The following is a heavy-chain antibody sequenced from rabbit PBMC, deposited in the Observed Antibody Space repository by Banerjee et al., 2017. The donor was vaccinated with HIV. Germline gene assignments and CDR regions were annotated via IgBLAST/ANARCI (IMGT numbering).Heavy chain of an antibody. CDR3: ARYISGSGYYGL. V-gene: IGHV1S45*01. D-gene: IGHD1-1*01. CDR1: GSDISSYS. CDR2: IYGDSSGTT. J-gene: IGHJ4*01. Sequence: QEQLEESGGGLVKPGGTLTLTCKASGSDISSYSMGWVRQAPGKGLEWIACIYGDSSGTTYYASWAKGRFTISKTSSTTVTLQMTSLTDADTATYFCARYISGSGYYGLWGPGTLVTVS.